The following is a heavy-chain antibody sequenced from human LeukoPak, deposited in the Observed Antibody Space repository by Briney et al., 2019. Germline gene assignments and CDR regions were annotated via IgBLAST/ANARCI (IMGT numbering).Heavy chain of an antibody. V-gene: IGHV4-39*06. CDR1: GGSISSSSYY. Sequence: SETLSLTCTVSGGSISSSSYYWGWIRQPPGKGLEWIESIYYSGSTYYNPSLKSRVTISVDTSKNQFALKLSSVTAADTAVYYCARDATRVGYCGGDCYLERPNYGMDVWGQGTTVTVSS. CDR2: IYYSGST. CDR3: ARDATRVGYCGGDCYLERPNYGMDV. J-gene: IGHJ6*02. D-gene: IGHD2-21*02.